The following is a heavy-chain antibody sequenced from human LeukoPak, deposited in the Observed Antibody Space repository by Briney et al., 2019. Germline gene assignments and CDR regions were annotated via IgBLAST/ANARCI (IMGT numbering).Heavy chain of an antibody. V-gene: IGHV4-39*01. J-gene: IGHJ4*02. CDR3: ARQEVGATAFYFDS. CDR2: IYYSGST. Sequence: SETLSLTCTVSGGSISSGSYYWGWIRQPPGKGLEWIGSIYYSGSTYYNPSLKSRVTISVDTSKNQFSLKLTSVTAADTAVFYCARQEVGATAFYFDSWGQGTLVTVSS. D-gene: IGHD1-26*01. CDR1: GGSISSGSYY.